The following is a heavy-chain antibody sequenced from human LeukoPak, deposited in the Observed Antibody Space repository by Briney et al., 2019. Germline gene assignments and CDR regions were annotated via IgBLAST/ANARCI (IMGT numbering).Heavy chain of an antibody. CDR2: ISSSRSYI. D-gene: IGHD5-18*01. CDR3: AREPRGYSYGLFDY. J-gene: IGHJ4*02. Sequence: GGSLRLSCAASGFTFSGYSMNWVRQAPGKGLEWVSSISSSRSYIYYADSVKGRFTISRDNAKNSLFLQMNSLRAEDTAVYYCAREPRGYSYGLFDYWGQGTLVTVSS. CDR1: GFTFSGYS. V-gene: IGHV3-21*01.